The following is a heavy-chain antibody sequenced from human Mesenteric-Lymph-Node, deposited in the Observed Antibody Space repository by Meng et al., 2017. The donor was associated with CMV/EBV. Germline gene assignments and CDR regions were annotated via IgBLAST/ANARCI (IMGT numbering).Heavy chain of an antibody. V-gene: IGHV3-7*01. J-gene: IGHJ5*02. D-gene: IGHD2-2*01. CDR3: ARGRGGCSSTSCYPNWFDP. Sequence: GGSLRLSCAASGFTFSSYWMSWVRQAPGKGLEWVANIKQDGSEKYYVDSVKGRFTISRDNAKNSLYLQMNSLRAEDTAVYYCARGRGGCSSTSCYPNWFDPWGQGTLVTVSS. CDR2: IKQDGSEK. CDR1: GFTFSSYW.